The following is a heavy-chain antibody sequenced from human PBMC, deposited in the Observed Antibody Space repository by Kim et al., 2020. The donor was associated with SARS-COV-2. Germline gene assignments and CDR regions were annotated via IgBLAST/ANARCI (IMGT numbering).Heavy chain of an antibody. Sequence: GGSLRLSCAVSGFSFSSYGMHWVRQAPGKGPEWVAVISHDGNNNYYADSVKGRFTISRDNSKNTLYLQLNSLRAEDTALYYCARTGTRRPNYYYGMDVWGQGTTVTVSS. J-gene: IGHJ6*02. CDR2: ISHDGNNN. V-gene: IGHV3-30*03. CDR3: ARTGTRRPNYYYGMDV. CDR1: GFSFSSYG. D-gene: IGHD1-7*01.